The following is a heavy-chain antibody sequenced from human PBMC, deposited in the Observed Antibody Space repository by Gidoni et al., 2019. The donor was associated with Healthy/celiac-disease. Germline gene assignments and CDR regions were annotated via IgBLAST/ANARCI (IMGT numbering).Heavy chain of an antibody. D-gene: IGHD3-22*01. J-gene: IGHJ4*02. CDR1: GFTFSRYG. CDR3: AREGAYDSSGYSDFDY. V-gene: IGHV3-33*01. Sequence: QVQLVESGGGVVQPGRSLRLSCAASGFTFSRYGMHWVRQAPGKGLEWVAVIWYDGSNKYYADSVKGRFTISRDNSKNTLYLQMNSLRAEDTAVYYCAREGAYDSSGYSDFDYWGQGTLVTISS. CDR2: IWYDGSNK.